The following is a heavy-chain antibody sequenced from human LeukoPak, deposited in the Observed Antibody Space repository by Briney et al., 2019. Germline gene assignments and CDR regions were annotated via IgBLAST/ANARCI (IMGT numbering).Heavy chain of an antibody. CDR2: IYTSGST. J-gene: IGHJ4*02. D-gene: IGHD6-13*01. Sequence: SQTLSLTCTVSGGSISSGSYYWSWIRQPAGKGLEWIGRIYTSGSTNYNPSLKSRVTISVDTSKNQFSLKLSSVTAADTAVYYCARGGYSSSWDYWGQGTLVTVSS. CDR1: GGSISSGSYY. V-gene: IGHV4-61*02. CDR3: ARGGYSSSWDY.